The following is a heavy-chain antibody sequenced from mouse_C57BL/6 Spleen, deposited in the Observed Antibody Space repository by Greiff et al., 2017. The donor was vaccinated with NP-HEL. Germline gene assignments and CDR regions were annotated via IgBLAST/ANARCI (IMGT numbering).Heavy chain of an antibody. CDR2: FYPGSGSI. J-gene: IGHJ4*01. Sequence: VKLMESGAELVKPGASVKLSCKASGYTFTEYTIHWVKQRSGQGLEWIGWFYPGSGSIKYNEKFKDKATLTADKSSSTVYMELSRLTSEDSAVYFCARHEDYYGYGRAMDYWGQGTSVTVSS. CDR3: ARHEDYYGYGRAMDY. D-gene: IGHD2-2*01. CDR1: GYTFTEYT. V-gene: IGHV1-62-2*01.